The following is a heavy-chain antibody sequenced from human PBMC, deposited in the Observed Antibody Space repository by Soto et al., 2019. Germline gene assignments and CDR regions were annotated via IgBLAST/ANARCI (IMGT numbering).Heavy chain of an antibody. Sequence: PGGSLRLSCAASRFTFNSYSMNWVRQAPGKGLEWVSSISRSSTYIYYADSVKGRFTISRDNAKNSLYLQMNSLRAEDTAVYYCAGGSLSGSSNGDDYWGQGTLVTVSS. V-gene: IGHV3-21*01. D-gene: IGHD1-26*01. CDR1: RFTFNSYS. CDR3: AGGSLSGSSNGDDY. J-gene: IGHJ4*02. CDR2: ISRSSTYI.